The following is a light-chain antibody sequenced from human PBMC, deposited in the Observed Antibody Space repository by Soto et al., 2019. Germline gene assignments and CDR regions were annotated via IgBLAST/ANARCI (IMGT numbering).Light chain of an antibody. CDR1: QGIRND. CDR2: AAS. J-gene: IGKJ1*01. CDR3: LQDYTYPWT. Sequence: IQITQSPSSLSASVGDRVTITCRASQGIRNDLAWYQQKPGKVPKLLIYAASTLESGVPSRFSGSESGTDFTLTISSLQPEDFATYYCLQDYTYPWTYSQGTKVDIK. V-gene: IGKV1-6*01.